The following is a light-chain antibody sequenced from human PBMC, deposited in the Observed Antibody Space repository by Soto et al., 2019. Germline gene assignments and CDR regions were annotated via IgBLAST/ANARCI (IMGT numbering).Light chain of an antibody. CDR1: QLVSSSL. J-gene: IGKJ1*01. CDR2: DTS. Sequence: EIVLTQSPGTLSLSPGERATLSCRASQLVSSSLLAWYQQTPGQAPRLLVYDTSYRATGVPDRFSGSGSGTDFTLTISRLEPEDSAVYYCQQYDSSPWTFGQGTKVDIK. V-gene: IGKV3-20*01. CDR3: QQYDSSPWT.